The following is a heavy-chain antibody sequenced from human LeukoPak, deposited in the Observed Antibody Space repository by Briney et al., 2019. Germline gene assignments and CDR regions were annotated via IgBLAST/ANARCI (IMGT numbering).Heavy chain of an antibody. CDR3: ARGSSGWNYYYMDV. V-gene: IGHV4-61*02. Sequence: SQTLSLTCTVSGGSISSGSYYWSWIRQPAGKGLEWIGRIYTSGSTNYNPSLKSRVTISVDTSKNQFSLRLSSVTAADTAVYYCARGSSGWNYYYMDVWGEGTTVTASS. J-gene: IGHJ6*03. CDR2: IYTSGST. CDR1: GGSISSGSYY. D-gene: IGHD6-19*01.